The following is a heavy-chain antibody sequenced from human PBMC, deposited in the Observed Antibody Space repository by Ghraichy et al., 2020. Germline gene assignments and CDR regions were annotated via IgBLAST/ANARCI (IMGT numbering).Heavy chain of an antibody. V-gene: IGHV7-4-1*02. CDR2: INTKTGNP. J-gene: IGHJ6*03. Sequence: ASVKVTCKASGYTLTNYALNWVRQAPGQGLEWMGWINTKTGNPTSAPGFTGRFVFSLDTSVSTAFLQISSLKAEDTALYYCARGSSVQNDYYYFYYMDVWGKGTTVTDSS. D-gene: IGHD1-1*01. CDR1: GYTLTNYA. CDR3: ARGSSVQNDYYYFYYMDV.